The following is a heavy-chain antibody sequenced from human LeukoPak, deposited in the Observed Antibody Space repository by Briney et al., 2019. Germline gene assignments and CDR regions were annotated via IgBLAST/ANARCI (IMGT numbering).Heavy chain of an antibody. V-gene: IGHV3-72*01. D-gene: IGHD1-26*01. CDR1: GFTFSDHY. CDR2: TSNKANSYTT. Sequence: GGSLRLSCAASGFTFSDHYMDWVRQAPGKGLEWVGRTSNKANSYTTEYAASVKGRFTISRDDSKNSLYLQMNSLKTEDTAVYYCARGGAGSGGMDVWGQGTTVTVSS. J-gene: IGHJ6*02. CDR3: ARGGAGSGGMDV.